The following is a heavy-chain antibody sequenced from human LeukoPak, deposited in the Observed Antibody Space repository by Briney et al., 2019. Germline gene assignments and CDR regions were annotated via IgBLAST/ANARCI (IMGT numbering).Heavy chain of an antibody. V-gene: IGHV4-34*01. CDR2: INHSGST. CDR1: GGSFSGYY. J-gene: IGHJ6*03. D-gene: IGHD5-24*01. Sequence: PSETLSLTCAAYGGSFSGYYWSWIRQPPGKGLEWIGKINHSGSTNYNPSLKSRVAISVDTSKSQFSLKLRSVTAADTAVYYCARVKEMATTFHYYDYYMDVWGKGTTVTVSS. CDR3: ARVKEMATTFHYYDYYMDV.